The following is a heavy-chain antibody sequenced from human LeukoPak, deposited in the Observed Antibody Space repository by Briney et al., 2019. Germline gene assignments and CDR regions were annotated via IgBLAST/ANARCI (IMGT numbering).Heavy chain of an antibody. J-gene: IGHJ3*02. Sequence: SETLSLTCTVSGGSISSYYWSWIRQPPGKGLEWIGYIYYSGSTNYNPSLKSRVTISVDTSKNQFSLKLSSVTAADTAVYYCARDLFRRGPGAFDIWGQGTMVTVSS. D-gene: IGHD2-21*01. V-gene: IGHV4-59*01. CDR2: IYYSGST. CDR3: ARDLFRRGPGAFDI. CDR1: GGSISSYY.